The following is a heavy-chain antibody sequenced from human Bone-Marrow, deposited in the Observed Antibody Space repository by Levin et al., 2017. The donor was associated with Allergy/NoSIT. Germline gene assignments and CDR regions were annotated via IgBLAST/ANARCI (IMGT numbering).Heavy chain of an antibody. Sequence: SSETLSLTCTLSGASISSYYWSWVRQSPGKGLEWIGYLHYGGRSNYNPSLRSRVTISVDMSKNQFSLKLRSVTTADTAVYFCARGDGYDFRSGFSHMDVWGRGITVTVSS. V-gene: IGHV4-59*01. CDR1: GASISSYY. D-gene: IGHD3-3*01. CDR3: ARGDGYDFRSGFSHMDV. CDR2: LHYGGRS. J-gene: IGHJ6*03.